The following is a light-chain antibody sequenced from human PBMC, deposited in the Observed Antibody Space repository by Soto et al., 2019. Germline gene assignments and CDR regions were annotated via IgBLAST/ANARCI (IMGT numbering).Light chain of an antibody. J-gene: IGKJ4*01. CDR2: GAS. CDR3: QPHNNWPVVT. V-gene: IGKV3-15*01. Sequence: EMVMTQSPATLPVSPGERVTLSCRASRSISNNLAWYQQKPGQAPRLLIYGASTRATGIPARFSGSGSGTEFTLTINSLQSEDFAMYYCQPHNNWPVVTFGGGTKVDIK. CDR1: RSISNN.